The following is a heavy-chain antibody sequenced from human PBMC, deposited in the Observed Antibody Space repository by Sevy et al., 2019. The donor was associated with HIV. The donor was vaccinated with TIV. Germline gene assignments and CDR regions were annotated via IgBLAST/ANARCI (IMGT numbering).Heavy chain of an antibody. Sequence: SQTLSLTSTVSGGSISSYYWTWIRQSPGKGLECIGYVYYNGRTIYNPSLTGRATISVDTSKNQFSLGLSSVTAADTAVYFCARAGGTTDWGMDVWGQGTTVTVSS. CDR2: VYYNGRT. CDR3: ARAGGTTDWGMDV. J-gene: IGHJ6*02. V-gene: IGHV4-59*01. CDR1: GGSISSYY. D-gene: IGHD1-1*01.